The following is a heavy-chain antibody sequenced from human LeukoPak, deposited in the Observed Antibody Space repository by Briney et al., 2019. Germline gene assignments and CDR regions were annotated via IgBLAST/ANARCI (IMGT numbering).Heavy chain of an antibody. CDR2: MNPNSGNT. J-gene: IGHJ3*02. CDR1: GYTFTSYD. CDR3: ASGLIAAAGDDAFDI. Sequence: ASVKVSCKASGYTFTSYDINWVRQATGQGLEWMGWMNPNSGNTGYAQKFQGRVTMTRNTSISTAYMELSSLRCEDTAVYYCASGLIAAAGDDAFDIWGQGTMVTVSS. D-gene: IGHD6-13*01. V-gene: IGHV1-8*01.